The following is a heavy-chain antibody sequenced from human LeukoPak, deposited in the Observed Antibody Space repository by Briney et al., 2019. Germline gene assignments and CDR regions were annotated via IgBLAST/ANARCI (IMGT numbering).Heavy chain of an antibody. D-gene: IGHD2-2*01. V-gene: IGHV1-69*05. CDR1: GGTFSSYA. CDR2: IIPIFGTA. CDR3: ASGISSPAASDI. Sequence: SVKVSCKASGGTFSSYAISWVRQAPGQGLEWMGGIIPIFGTANYAQKFQGRVTITTDESTSTAYMELSSLRSEDTAVYYCASGISSPAASDIWGQGTMVTVSS. J-gene: IGHJ3*02.